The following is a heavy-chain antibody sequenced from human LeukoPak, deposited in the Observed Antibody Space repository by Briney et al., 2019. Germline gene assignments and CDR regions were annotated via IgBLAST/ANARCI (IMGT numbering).Heavy chain of an antibody. CDR3: TTLGYHLDS. J-gene: IGHJ4*02. D-gene: IGHD3-22*01. CDR2: FAGSDTTK. Sequence: PGGSLRLSCAAPGFDFSAYEMNWVRQAPGKVLEWVAYFAGSDTTKYYADSVRGRFTISRDNAKNSLYLQMNSLRAEHTSLYYCTTLGYHLDSWGQGTLVTVSS. CDR1: GFDFSAYE. V-gene: IGHV3-48*03.